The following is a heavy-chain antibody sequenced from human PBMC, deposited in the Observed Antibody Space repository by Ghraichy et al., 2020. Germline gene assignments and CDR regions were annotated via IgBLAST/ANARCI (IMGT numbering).Heavy chain of an antibody. J-gene: IGHJ4*02. CDR1: GFTFSSYV. Sequence: LSLTCAASGFTFSSYVMSWVRQAPGKGLEWVSGISGSGGNTYYADSVKGRFTISRDSSKNTLYLQMNSLGAEDTAVYYCAKGNGRYFDWLLTFDYWGQGTLVTVSS. CDR3: AKGNGRYFDWLLTFDY. CDR2: ISGSGGNT. V-gene: IGHV3-23*01. D-gene: IGHD3-9*01.